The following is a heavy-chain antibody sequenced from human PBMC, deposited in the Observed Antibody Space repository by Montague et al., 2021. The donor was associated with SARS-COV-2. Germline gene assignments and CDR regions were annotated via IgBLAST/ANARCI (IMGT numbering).Heavy chain of an antibody. V-gene: IGHV3-21*01. CDR2: ISSESAYI. CDR3: ARFETSKFYSSGMDV. D-gene: IGHD2-15*01. Sequence: SLRLSCAASGFTFSSIRMNWVRQAPGKRLEWVSSISSESAYIVYAESVRGRFTISGDSAQNLLYLQMNSLRAEDTAVYYCARFETSKFYSSGMDVWGQGTTVTVSS. CDR1: GFTFSSIR. J-gene: IGHJ6*02.